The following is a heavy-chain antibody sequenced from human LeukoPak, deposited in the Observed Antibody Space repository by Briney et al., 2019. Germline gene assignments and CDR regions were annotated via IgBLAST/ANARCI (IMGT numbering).Heavy chain of an antibody. J-gene: IGHJ6*02. D-gene: IGHD3-10*01. CDR1: GYTFTNYG. CDR2: ISGFNGNT. Sequence: GASVKVSCKASGYTFTNYGISWVRQAPGQGLEWMGWISGFNGNTNYGQKVQGRVTMTTDTSSITAYMELRSLRSDDTAVYYCARMVRGVPYYYGMDVWGQGTTATVSS. V-gene: IGHV1-18*01. CDR3: ARMVRGVPYYYGMDV.